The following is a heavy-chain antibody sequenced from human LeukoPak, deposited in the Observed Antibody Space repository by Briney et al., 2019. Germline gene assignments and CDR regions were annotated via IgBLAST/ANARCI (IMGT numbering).Heavy chain of an antibody. CDR1: GYIFTDYY. D-gene: IGHD6-13*01. V-gene: IGHV1-2*02. CDR3: ARGGDSSSWYGWFDP. Sequence: ASVKVSCKASGYIFTDYYVHWIRQAPGQGLEWMGWINPNTGVTMYAQNFQGRVTMTRDTSISTAYMGLSRLRSDDTAVYYCARGGDSSSWYGWFDPWGQGTLVTVSS. J-gene: IGHJ5*02. CDR2: INPNTGVT.